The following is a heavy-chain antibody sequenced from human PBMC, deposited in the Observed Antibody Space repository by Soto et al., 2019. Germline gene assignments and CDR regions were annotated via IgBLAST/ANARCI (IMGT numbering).Heavy chain of an antibody. V-gene: IGHV4-39*01. Sequence: SETLSLTCTVSGGSISSSSYYWGWIRQPPGKGLEWIGSIYYSGSTYYNPSLKSRVTISVDTSKNQFSLKLSSVTAADTAVYYCARQRLRGWHPKPFDYWGQGTLVTVSS. CDR3: ARQRLRGWHPKPFDY. D-gene: IGHD4-17*01. CDR2: IYYSGST. J-gene: IGHJ4*02. CDR1: GGSISSSSYY.